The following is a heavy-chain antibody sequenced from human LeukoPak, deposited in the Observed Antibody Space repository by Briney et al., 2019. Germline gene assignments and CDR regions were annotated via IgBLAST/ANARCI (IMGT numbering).Heavy chain of an antibody. V-gene: IGHV3-43*02. Sequence: TGGSLRLSCAASGFTFDDYAMHWVRQAPGKGLEWVSLISGDGGSTYYADSVKGRFTISRDNSKNSLYLQMNSLRTEDTALYYCAKASPSYVWGSYRLRLFDYWGQGTLVTVSS. J-gene: IGHJ4*02. CDR3: AKASPSYVWGSYRLRLFDY. D-gene: IGHD3-16*02. CDR2: ISGDGGST. CDR1: GFTFDDYA.